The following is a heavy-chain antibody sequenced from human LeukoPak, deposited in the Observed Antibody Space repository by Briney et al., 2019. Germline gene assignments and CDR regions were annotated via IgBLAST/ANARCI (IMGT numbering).Heavy chain of an antibody. D-gene: IGHD3-9*01. CDR1: GFTFSGSA. CDR2: ISSKANSYAT. V-gene: IGHV3-73*01. J-gene: IGHJ3*02. Sequence: GGSLRLSCAASGFTFSGSAMHWVRQASGKGLEWVGRISSKANSYATAYAASVKGRFTISRDDSKNTAYLQMNSLKTEDTAVYYCTRHSTYYDILTGYYDPRAFDIWGQGTMVTVSS. CDR3: TRHSTYYDILTGYYDPRAFDI.